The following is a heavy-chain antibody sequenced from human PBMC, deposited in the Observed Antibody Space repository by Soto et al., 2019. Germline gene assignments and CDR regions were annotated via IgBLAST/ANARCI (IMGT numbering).Heavy chain of an antibody. Sequence: HPGGSLRLSCAAXGFTFSSYWMSWVRQAPGKGLEWVANIKQDGSEKYYVDSVKGRFTISRDNAKNSLYLQMNSLRAEDTAVYYCARERRYYNNXTCFYFDNWGQGTLVTVSS. CDR3: ARERRYYNNXTCFYFDN. CDR2: IKQDGSEK. V-gene: IGHV3-7*01. D-gene: IGHD3-10*01. J-gene: IGHJ4*02. CDR1: GFTFSSYW.